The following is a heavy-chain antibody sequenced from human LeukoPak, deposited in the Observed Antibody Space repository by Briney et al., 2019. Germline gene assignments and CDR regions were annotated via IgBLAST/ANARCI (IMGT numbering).Heavy chain of an antibody. CDR1: GGTFSSYA. J-gene: IGHJ4*02. D-gene: IGHD1-26*01. CDR2: IIPIFGTA. V-gene: IGHV1-69*05. Sequence: SVKVSCKASGGTFSSYAISWVRQAPGQGLEWMGGIIPIFGTANYAQKLQGRVTMTTDTSTSTAYMELRSLRSDDTAVYYCARDLARRIVGATPAYWGQGTLVTVSS. CDR3: ARDLARRIVGATPAY.